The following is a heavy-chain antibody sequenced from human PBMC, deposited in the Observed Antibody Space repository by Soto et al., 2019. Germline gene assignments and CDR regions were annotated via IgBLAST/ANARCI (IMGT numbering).Heavy chain of an antibody. V-gene: IGHV4-59*01. J-gene: IGHJ4*01. D-gene: IGHD1-26*01. Sequence: SETLSLTCTVSDGSISSYYWSWIRQPPGKGLEWIGYIYGTGTTNYAPSLKNRVTMSLHTSKDQFSLTLSSVTAADTAMYYCAGFSSGTYLFGLWGPGTLVTVSS. CDR1: DGSISSYY. CDR3: AGFSSGTYLFGL. CDR2: IYGTGTT.